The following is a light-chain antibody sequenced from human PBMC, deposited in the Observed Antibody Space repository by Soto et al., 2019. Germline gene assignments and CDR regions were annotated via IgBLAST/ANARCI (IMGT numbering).Light chain of an antibody. Sequence: ALTRARVSLTVFAVSMENINCESSQSVLFTSNNKNYLAWYQQKPGQPPELLIYWASTRESGVPGRFSGSGSGTDFTLTISSLQAEDVAVYYCQQYYSDPLTFGGGTKVDIK. CDR1: QSVLFTSNNKNY. V-gene: IGKV4-1*01. CDR3: QQYYSDPLT. J-gene: IGKJ4*01. CDR2: WAS.